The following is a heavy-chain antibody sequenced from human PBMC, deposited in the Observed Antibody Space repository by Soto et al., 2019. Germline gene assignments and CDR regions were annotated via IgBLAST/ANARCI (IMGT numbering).Heavy chain of an antibody. Sequence: SVKVSCKASGGTFSSYSISWVRQAPGQGLEWMGRIIPILGIANYAQKFQGRVTITADKSTSTAYMELSSLRSEDTAVYYCARLRSRGYSYGSPEYNWFDPWGQGTLVTVSS. D-gene: IGHD5-18*01. CDR2: IIPILGIA. V-gene: IGHV1-69*02. CDR3: ARLRSRGYSYGSPEYNWFDP. J-gene: IGHJ5*02. CDR1: GGTFSSYS.